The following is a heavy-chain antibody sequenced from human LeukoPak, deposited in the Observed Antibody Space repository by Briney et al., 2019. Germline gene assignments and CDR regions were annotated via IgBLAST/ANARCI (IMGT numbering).Heavy chain of an antibody. D-gene: IGHD1-26*01. V-gene: IGHV1-2*02. Sequence: GASVKVSCKASGYTFTGYYMHWVRQAPGQGLEWMGWINPNSGGTNYAQKFQGRVTMTRDTSISTAYMELSSLRSEDTAVYYCASAPSRIVGATKYWGENYYYYYMDVWGKGTTVTISS. CDR1: GYTFTGYY. J-gene: IGHJ6*03. CDR3: ASAPSRIVGATKYWGENYYYYYMDV. CDR2: INPNSGGT.